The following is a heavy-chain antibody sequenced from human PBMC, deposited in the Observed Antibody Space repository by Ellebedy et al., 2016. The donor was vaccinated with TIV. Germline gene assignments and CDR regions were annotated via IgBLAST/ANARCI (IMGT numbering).Heavy chain of an antibody. D-gene: IGHD4-17*01. CDR1: GFTVSSYF. Sequence: GESLNISCAASGFTVSSYFMNWVRQTPGKGLEWVSVIYNDGGTNYTDSVKGRFTISRDSSKNTLYLQMNSLRAEDTAVYYCARDPRGGGDYGDNYFDPWGQGTLVTVSS. CDR3: ARDPRGGGDYGDNYFDP. CDR2: IYNDGGT. J-gene: IGHJ5*02. V-gene: IGHV3-66*01.